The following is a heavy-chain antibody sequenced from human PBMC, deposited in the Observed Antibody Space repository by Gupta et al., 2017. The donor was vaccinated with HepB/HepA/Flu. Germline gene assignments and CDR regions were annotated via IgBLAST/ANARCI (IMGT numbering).Heavy chain of an antibody. D-gene: IGHD4-11*01. J-gene: IGHJ6*03. CDR2: IIPMAGTA. V-gene: IGHV1-69*06. CDR3: AKGRDTVTTKHHYYYYMDG. CDR1: GGTFSTYG. Sequence: QVQLVQSGAEVKKPGSSVKVSCKASGGTFSTYGISWVRQAPGQGLEWMGGIIPMAGTADYAQKFQGTVTITADKFTSTAYMELRSLRTEDTAVDDCAKGRDTVTTKHHYYYYMDGGGEGTTVTVXS.